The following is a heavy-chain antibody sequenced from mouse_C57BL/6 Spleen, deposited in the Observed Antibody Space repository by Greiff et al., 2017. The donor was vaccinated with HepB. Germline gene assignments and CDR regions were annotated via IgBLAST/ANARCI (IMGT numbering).Heavy chain of an antibody. J-gene: IGHJ2*01. CDR3: ARGELIY. Sequence: QVQLQQSGPELVKPGASVKISCKASGYAFSSSWMNWVKQRPGKGLEWIGRIYPGDGDTNYNGKFKGKATLTADKSSSTAYMQLSSLTSEDSAVYFCARGELIYWGQGTTLTVSS. V-gene: IGHV1-82*01. CDR1: GYAFSSSW. D-gene: IGHD2-12*01. CDR2: IYPGDGDT.